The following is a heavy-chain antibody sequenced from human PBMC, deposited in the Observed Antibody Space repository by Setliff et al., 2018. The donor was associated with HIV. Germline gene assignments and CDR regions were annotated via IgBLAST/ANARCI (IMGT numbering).Heavy chain of an antibody. Sequence: ASVKVSCKASGYTFTSYAMHWVRQAPGQRLEWMGWINAGNGNTKYSQKFQGRVTITRDTSASTAYMELSSLRSEDTAVYYCARLFVGGYDWKVYFDYWGQGTLVTVS. V-gene: IGHV1-3*01. J-gene: IGHJ4*02. D-gene: IGHD5-12*01. CDR1: GYTFTSYA. CDR3: ARLFVGGYDWKVYFDY. CDR2: INAGNGNT.